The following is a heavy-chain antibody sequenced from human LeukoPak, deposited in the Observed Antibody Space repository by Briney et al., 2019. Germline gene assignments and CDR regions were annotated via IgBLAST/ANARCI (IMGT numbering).Heavy chain of an antibody. CDR2: IYYTGNT. D-gene: IGHD3-10*01. Sequence: TSETLSLTCTVSGASINTYYYWGWIRQSPGKGLERIGSIYYTGNTQYNPSLKSRITISVSTSKNQFSLKLTSVTVADTAVYYCARAAYGSGSYYSPSDYWGHGILVTVSS. CDR1: GASINTYYY. CDR3: ARAAYGSGSYYSPSDY. J-gene: IGHJ4*01. V-gene: IGHV4-39*07.